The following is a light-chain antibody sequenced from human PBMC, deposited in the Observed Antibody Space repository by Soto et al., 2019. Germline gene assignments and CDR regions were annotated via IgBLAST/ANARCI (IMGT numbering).Light chain of an antibody. V-gene: IGLV2-23*02. Sequence: QSVLTQPASVSGSPGQSITISRTGTSSDVGSYNLVSWYQQHPGKAPKLMIYEVSKRPSGVSNRFSGSKSGNTASLTISGLQAEDEADYYCCSYAGSPYVFGTGTKVTVL. J-gene: IGLJ1*01. CDR2: EVS. CDR3: CSYAGSPYV. CDR1: SSDVGSYNL.